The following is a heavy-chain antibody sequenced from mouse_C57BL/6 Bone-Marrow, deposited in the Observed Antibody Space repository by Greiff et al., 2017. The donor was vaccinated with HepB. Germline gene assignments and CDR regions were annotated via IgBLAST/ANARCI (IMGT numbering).Heavy chain of an antibody. D-gene: IGHD1-1*01. Sequence: VQRVESGAELARPGASVKLSCKASGYTFTSYGISWVKQRTGQGLEWIGEIYPRSGNTYYNEKFKGKATLTADKSSSTAYMELRSLTSEDSAVYFCASYYGSSLPWFAYWGQGTLVTVSA. CDR1: GYTFTSYG. V-gene: IGHV1-81*01. J-gene: IGHJ3*01. CDR3: ASYYGSSLPWFAY. CDR2: IYPRSGNT.